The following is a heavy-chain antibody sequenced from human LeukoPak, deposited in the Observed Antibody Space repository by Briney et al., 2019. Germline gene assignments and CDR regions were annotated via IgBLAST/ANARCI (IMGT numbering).Heavy chain of an antibody. Sequence: GASVKVSCKASGYTFTSYYMHWVRQAPGRGLEWMGIINPSGGSTSYAQKFQGRVTMTRDMSTSTVYMELSSLRSEDTAVYYCASSSLYYDDAFDIWGQGTMVTVSS. CDR3: ASSSLYYDDAFDI. CDR2: INPSGGST. D-gene: IGHD3-16*01. CDR1: GYTFTSYY. J-gene: IGHJ3*02. V-gene: IGHV1-46*01.